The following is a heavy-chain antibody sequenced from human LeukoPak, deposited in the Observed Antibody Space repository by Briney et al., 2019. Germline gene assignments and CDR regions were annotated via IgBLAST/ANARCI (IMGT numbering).Heavy chain of an antibody. CDR1: GGSISSGGYY. Sequence: SETLSLTCTVSGGSISSGGYYWSWIRQPPGKGLEWIGYFYHSGSTYYNPSLKSRVTISVDRSKNQFSLKLSSVTAADTAVYYCARGLVVPAATYLNWFDPWGQGTLVTVSS. D-gene: IGHD2-2*01. J-gene: IGHJ5*02. CDR3: ARGLVVPAATYLNWFDP. CDR2: FYHSGST. V-gene: IGHV4-30-2*01.